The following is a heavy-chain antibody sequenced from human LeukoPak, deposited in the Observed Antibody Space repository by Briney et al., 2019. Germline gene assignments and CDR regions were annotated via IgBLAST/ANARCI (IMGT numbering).Heavy chain of an antibody. D-gene: IGHD4-11*01. V-gene: IGHV3-21*01. CDR1: GFTFSSYS. J-gene: IGHJ4*02. CDR3: TTSDINYTPFDN. CDR2: ISGSSSYI. Sequence: GGSLRLSCAASGFTFSSYSMNWVRQAPGKGLEWVSSISGSSSYIYYADSMKGRFTISRDNAKNSLYVQMKSLRAEDTAVYYCTTSDINYTPFDNWGQGTLVTVSS.